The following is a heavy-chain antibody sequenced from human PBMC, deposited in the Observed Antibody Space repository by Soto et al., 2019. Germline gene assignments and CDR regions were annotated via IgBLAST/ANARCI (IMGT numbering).Heavy chain of an antibody. J-gene: IGHJ3*02. CDR2: IIPILGIA. CDR1: GYTFTSYG. V-gene: IGHV1-69*04. Sequence: QVQLVQSGAEVKKPGASVKVSCKASGYTFTSYGISWVRQAPGQGLEWMGRIIPILGIANYAQKFQGRVTITADKSTSTAYMELSSLRSEDTAVYYCASPYGGNSGAFDIWGQGTMVTVSS. CDR3: ASPYGGNSGAFDI. D-gene: IGHD4-17*01.